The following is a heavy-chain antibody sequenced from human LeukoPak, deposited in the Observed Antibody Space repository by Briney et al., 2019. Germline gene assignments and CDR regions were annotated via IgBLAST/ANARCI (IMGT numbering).Heavy chain of an antibody. V-gene: IGHV1-2*02. CDR1: GYTFTGYY. Sequence: ASVKVSCKASGYTFTGYYIHWVRQAPGQGLEWMGWTNPNSGGTNYAQRFQGRVTMTRDTSISTAYMELSSLRSDDTAVYYCARAGASSPYGAGDYWGQGTLVTVSS. CDR3: ARAGASSPYGAGDY. J-gene: IGHJ4*02. CDR2: TNPNSGGT. D-gene: IGHD4-17*01.